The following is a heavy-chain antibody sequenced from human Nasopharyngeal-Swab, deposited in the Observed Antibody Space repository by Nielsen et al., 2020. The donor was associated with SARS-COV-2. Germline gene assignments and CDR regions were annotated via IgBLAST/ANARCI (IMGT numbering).Heavy chain of an antibody. Sequence: LRLSCAVSGGSISSGGYSWSWIRQPPGKGLEWIGYIYHSGSTYYNPSLKSRVTISVDRSKNQFSLKLSSVTAADTAVYYCASAGITYYDYWGQGTLVTVSS. D-gene: IGHD1-7*01. CDR1: GGSISSGGYS. CDR3: ASAGITYYDY. V-gene: IGHV4-30-2*01. CDR2: IYHSGST. J-gene: IGHJ4*02.